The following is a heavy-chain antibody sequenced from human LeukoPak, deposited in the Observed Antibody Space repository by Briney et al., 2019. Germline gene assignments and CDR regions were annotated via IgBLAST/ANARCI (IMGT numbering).Heavy chain of an antibody. CDR3: AHKEYYALGSLGDSFDY. D-gene: IGHD3-10*01. CDR1: GSSLSTSGVG. V-gene: IGHV2-5*02. J-gene: IGHJ4*02. Sequence: ESGPTLVNPTQTLTLTCTFSGSSLSTSGVGVGWICQPPGKALEWLAVIYWDDDKRHSPSLKSRLTITKDTSKNQVVLTMPNMDPVDTATYYCAHKEYYALGSLGDSFDYWGQGTLVTVSS. CDR2: IYWDDDK.